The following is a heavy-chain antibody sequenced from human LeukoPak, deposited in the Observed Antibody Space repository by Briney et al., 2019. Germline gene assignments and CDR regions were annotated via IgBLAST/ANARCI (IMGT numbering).Heavy chain of an antibody. CDR1: GGSLSSHF. CDR3: ARFSSDCSTASCYLTY. V-gene: IGHV4-59*11. Sequence: PSETLSLTCTVSGGSLSSHFWSWIRQPPGKGLELIGHIYYTGTTYYSPSLNSRVTISLDTSRNQFSLRLTSVTAADTAVYYCARFSSDCSTASCYLTYWGQGTLVTVSS. D-gene: IGHD2-2*01. CDR2: IYYTGTT. J-gene: IGHJ4*02.